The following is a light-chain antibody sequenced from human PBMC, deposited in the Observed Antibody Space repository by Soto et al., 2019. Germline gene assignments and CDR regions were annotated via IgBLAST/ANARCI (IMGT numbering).Light chain of an antibody. CDR1: SSDVGSYNL. J-gene: IGLJ1*01. CDR3: SSYTTSNTRQIV. Sequence: QSVLTQPASVSGSPGQSITISCTGTSSDVGSYNLVSWYQQHPGKAPKLMIFDGSNRPSGVSNRFSGSKSGNTASLTISGLRPEDEADYYCSSYTTSNTRQIVFGTGTKVTVL. CDR2: DGS. V-gene: IGLV2-14*02.